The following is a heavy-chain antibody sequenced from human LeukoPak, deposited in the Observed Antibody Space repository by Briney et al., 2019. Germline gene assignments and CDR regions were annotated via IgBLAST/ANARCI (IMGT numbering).Heavy chain of an antibody. Sequence: PGGSLRLSCAASGFTFSDYYMSWLRQAPGKGLEWISYMSGSGSTIYYADSVKGRFTVSRDNAKHSLYLQMNSLGAEDTAAYYCARFGGGLDHWGQGTLVTVSS. CDR1: GFTFSDYY. CDR3: ARFGGGLDH. D-gene: IGHD3-10*01. J-gene: IGHJ4*02. CDR2: MSGSGSTI. V-gene: IGHV3-11*01.